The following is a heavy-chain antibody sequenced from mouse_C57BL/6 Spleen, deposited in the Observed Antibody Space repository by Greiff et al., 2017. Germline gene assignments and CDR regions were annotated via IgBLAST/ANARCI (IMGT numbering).Heavy chain of an antibody. CDR3: ASTTVVPFAY. J-gene: IGHJ3*01. D-gene: IGHD1-1*01. CDR1: GYSITSGYY. Sequence: EVKLMESGPGLVKPSQSLSLTCSVTGYSITSGYYWNWIRQFPGNKLEWMGYISYDGSNNYNPSLKNRISITRDTSKNQFFLKLNSVTTEDTATYYCASTTVVPFAYWGQGTLVTVSA. CDR2: ISYDGSN. V-gene: IGHV3-6*01.